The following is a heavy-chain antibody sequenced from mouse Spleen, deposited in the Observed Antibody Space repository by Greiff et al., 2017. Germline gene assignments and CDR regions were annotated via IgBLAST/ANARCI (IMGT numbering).Heavy chain of an antibody. CDR2: ISYSGST. J-gene: IGHJ3*01. Sequence: ESGPGMVKPSQSLSLTCTVTGYSITSGYDWHWIRHFPGNKLEWMGYISYSGSTNYNPSLKSRISITHDTSKNHFFLKLNSVTTEDTATYYCAREGAGTSWFAYWGQGTLVTVSA. V-gene: IGHV3-1*01. CDR1: GYSITSGYD. D-gene: IGHD4-1*01. CDR3: AREGAGTSWFAY.